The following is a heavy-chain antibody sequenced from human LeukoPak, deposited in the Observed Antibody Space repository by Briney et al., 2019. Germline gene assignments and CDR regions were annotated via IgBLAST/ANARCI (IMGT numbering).Heavy chain of an antibody. J-gene: IGHJ4*02. Sequence: GGSLRLSCAASGFTFSSYGMSWVRQAPGKGLEWVSAITATSSSTHDADSVQGRFAISRDNSKNTLYLQMNSLRAEDTAVYYCAKAGRVATILLTYFDYWGQGTLVTVSS. CDR2: ITATSSST. V-gene: IGHV3-23*01. CDR1: GFTFSSYG. CDR3: AKAGRVATILLTYFDY. D-gene: IGHD5-12*01.